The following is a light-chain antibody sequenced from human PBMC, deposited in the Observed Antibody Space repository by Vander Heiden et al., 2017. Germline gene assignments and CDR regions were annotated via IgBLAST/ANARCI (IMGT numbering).Light chain of an antibody. CDR1: QSISRW. CDR2: DAS. V-gene: IGKV1-5*01. Sequence: DIQLTQSPSTLSASVGARVTITCRASQSISRWLAWYQQKPGKAPKLLSYDASSLERGVPSRFSGIGSGTEGTLTIRRMQPDEFATYSCQQYKRDWTLGQGTKVEIK. J-gene: IGKJ1*01. CDR3: QQYKRDWT.